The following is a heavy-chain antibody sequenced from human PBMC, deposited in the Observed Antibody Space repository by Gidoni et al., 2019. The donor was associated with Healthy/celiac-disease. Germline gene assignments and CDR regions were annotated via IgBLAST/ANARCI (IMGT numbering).Heavy chain of an antibody. Sequence: EVQLLESGGGLVQPGGSLRLSCADSGFTFSSYAMSWVRQAPGKGLEGVSAISGRGGRTYYEESVKGRFTISRDNAKNTLYLQMNSLRAEDTAVYYCAKDILTGYPNDYWGQGTLVTVSS. J-gene: IGHJ4*02. CDR2: ISGRGGRT. CDR3: AKDILTGYPNDY. V-gene: IGHV3-23*01. CDR1: GFTFSSYA. D-gene: IGHD3-9*01.